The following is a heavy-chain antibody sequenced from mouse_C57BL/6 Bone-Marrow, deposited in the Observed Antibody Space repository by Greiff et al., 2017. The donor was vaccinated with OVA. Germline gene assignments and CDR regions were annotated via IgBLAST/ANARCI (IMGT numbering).Heavy chain of an antibody. Sequence: QVQLQQSGTVLARPGASVKMSCKTSGYTFTSYWMHWVKQRPGQGLEWIGMIHPNSGSTNYNEKFKSKATLTVDKSSSTAYMQLSSLTSEDSAVYYCARHYDYERGTWFAYWGQGTLVTVSA. D-gene: IGHD2-4*01. CDR1: GYTFTSYW. V-gene: IGHV1-64*01. CDR3: ARHYDYERGTWFAY. J-gene: IGHJ3*01. CDR2: IHPNSGST.